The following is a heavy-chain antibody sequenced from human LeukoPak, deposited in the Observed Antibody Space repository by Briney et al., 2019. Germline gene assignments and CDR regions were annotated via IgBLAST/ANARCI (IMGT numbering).Heavy chain of an antibody. Sequence: PGVSLRLSCAASGFTFSDHYMDWVRQAPGKGLEWVGRIRNKANSYTTEYAAPVKGRFTVSRDNSKNSLYLQMNSLKTEDTAVYYCVGGAVYYFDCWGQGTLVTVSS. V-gene: IGHV3-72*01. CDR1: GFTFSDHY. CDR2: IRNKANSYTT. J-gene: IGHJ4*02. CDR3: VGGAVYYFDC.